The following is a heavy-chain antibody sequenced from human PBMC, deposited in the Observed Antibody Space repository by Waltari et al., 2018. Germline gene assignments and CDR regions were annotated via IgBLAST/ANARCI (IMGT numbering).Heavy chain of an antibody. CDR1: GFTFSSYA. D-gene: IGHD6-13*01. CDR3: AKDRYSSSWYVSWFDP. CDR2: SSGSGGST. V-gene: IGHV3-23*01. Sequence: EVQLLESGGGLVQPGGSLRLSCAASGFTFSSYAMSWVRQAPGKGLEWVSASSGSGGSTYDADCVKGRFTIARDNSKNTLYLQMNSLRAEDTAVYYCAKDRYSSSWYVSWFDPWGQGTLVTVSS. J-gene: IGHJ5*02.